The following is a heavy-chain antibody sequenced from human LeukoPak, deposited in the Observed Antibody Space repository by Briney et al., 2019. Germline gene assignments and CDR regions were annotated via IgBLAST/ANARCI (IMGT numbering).Heavy chain of an antibody. Sequence: PGESLKISCKGSGYSFPTSRMGWVRQMPGKGLEWMGIIYPGDSDTRYSPSFQGQVTISVDTSINTVYLQWSSLRASDTAMYYSARVYEDCTSTTCYHGWFDPWGQGTLVTVSS. J-gene: IGHJ5*02. CDR1: GYSFPTSR. CDR3: ARVYEDCTSTTCYHGWFDP. CDR2: IYPGDSDT. D-gene: IGHD2/OR15-2a*01. V-gene: IGHV5-51*01.